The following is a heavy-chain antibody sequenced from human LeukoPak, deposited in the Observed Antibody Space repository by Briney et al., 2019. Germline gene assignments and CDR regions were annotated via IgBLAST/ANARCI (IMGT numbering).Heavy chain of an antibody. Sequence: SQTLSLTCTVSGGSISSGDYYWSWIRQPPGKGLEWIGYIYYSGSTYYNPSLKGRVTISVDTSKNQFSLKLSSVTAADTAVYYCARVDPGEGLVTFDYWGQGTLVTVSS. CDR1: GGSISSGDYY. D-gene: IGHD3/OR15-3a*01. CDR3: ARVDPGEGLVTFDY. CDR2: IYYSGST. V-gene: IGHV4-30-4*01. J-gene: IGHJ4*02.